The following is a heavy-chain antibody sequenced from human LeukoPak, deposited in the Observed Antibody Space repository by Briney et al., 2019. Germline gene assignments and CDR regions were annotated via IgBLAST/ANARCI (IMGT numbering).Heavy chain of an antibody. CDR1: GFTFAGYN. CDR3: ARVFQGYDFWSGYPDY. Sequence: RAGGSLRLSCAASGFTFAGYNINWVRQAPGKGLEWVAVISSDGNNKNYADSVKGRFTISRDNSKNTLYLQMNSLRVEDTAVYYCARVFQGYDFWSGYPDYWGQGTLVTVSS. J-gene: IGHJ4*02. D-gene: IGHD3-3*01. CDR2: ISSDGNNK. V-gene: IGHV3-30-3*01.